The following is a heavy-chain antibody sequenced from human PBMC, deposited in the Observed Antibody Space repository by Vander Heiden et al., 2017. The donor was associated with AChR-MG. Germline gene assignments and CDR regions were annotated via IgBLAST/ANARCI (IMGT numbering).Heavy chain of an antibody. CDR3: ARDSTYDEGCFDY. CDR1: GGSISSYY. J-gene: IGHJ4*02. D-gene: IGHD3-22*01. V-gene: IGHV4-59*01. CDR2: IYYSGRT. Sequence: QVQLQESGPGLVKPSETLSLTCTVSGGSISSYYWSWIRQPPGKGLEWIGYIYYSGRTNYNPALKSRVTISVDTSKNQFSLKLSSVTAADTAVYYCARDSTYDEGCFDYWVQGTLVTVSS.